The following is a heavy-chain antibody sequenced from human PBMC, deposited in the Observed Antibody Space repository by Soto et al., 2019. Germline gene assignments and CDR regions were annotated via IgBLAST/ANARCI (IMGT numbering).Heavy chain of an antibody. D-gene: IGHD3-16*01. J-gene: IGHJ5*02. CDR2: VDNSGNT. V-gene: IGHV4-31*03. CDR3: ARDPWGVGIWFNP. CDR1: GGSINTGGYY. Sequence: HSGPLSLTCTVSGGSINTGGYYWSWIRQHPGKGLEWIGNVDNSGNTYYNPSLKSRVTISVDTSKNQFSLKLSSVTAADAAVYYCARDPWGVGIWFNPWGQGTQVTVSS.